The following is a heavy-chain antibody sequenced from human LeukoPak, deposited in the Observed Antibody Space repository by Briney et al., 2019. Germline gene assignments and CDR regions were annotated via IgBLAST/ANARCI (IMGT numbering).Heavy chain of an antibody. CDR1: GFTFSSYW. CDR2: IKQDGSEK. Sequence: GGSLRLSCAASGFTFSSYWMSWVRQAPGKGLEWVANIKQDGSEKYYVDSVKGRFTISRDNAKNSLYLQMNSLRAEDTAVYYCARALYCSGGSCYYYYYYYMDVWGKGTTATVSS. CDR3: ARALYCSGGSCYYYYYYYMDV. J-gene: IGHJ6*03. V-gene: IGHV3-7*01. D-gene: IGHD2-15*01.